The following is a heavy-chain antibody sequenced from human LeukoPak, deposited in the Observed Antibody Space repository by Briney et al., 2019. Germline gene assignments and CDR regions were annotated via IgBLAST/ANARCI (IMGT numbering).Heavy chain of an antibody. D-gene: IGHD1-26*01. CDR2: ISSSSTAI. J-gene: IGHJ3*02. CDR3: ARIRGTYYRDAFDI. CDR1: GFHFTIYA. Sequence: SGGSLRLSWAASGFHFTIYAMNWVRQAPGKGLEWVSYISSSSTAIYYADSVKGRFTISRDNAKNSLYLQMNSLRDEDTAIYYCARIRGTYYRDAFDIWGQGTMVTVSS. V-gene: IGHV3-48*02.